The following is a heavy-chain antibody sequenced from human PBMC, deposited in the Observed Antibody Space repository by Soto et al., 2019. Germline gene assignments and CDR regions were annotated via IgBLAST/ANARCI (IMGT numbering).Heavy chain of an antibody. D-gene: IGHD1-26*01. V-gene: IGHV4-39*01. CDR2: IYYSGST. CDR1: GGSISSSSYY. CDR3: ARQMWEYYFDY. Sequence: SETLSLTCSVSGGSISSSSYYWGWIRQPPGKGLGWIGSIYYSGSTYYNPSLKSRVTTSVDTSKNQSSLKLSSVTAADTAVYYCARQMWEYYFDYWGQGTLVTVSS. J-gene: IGHJ4*02.